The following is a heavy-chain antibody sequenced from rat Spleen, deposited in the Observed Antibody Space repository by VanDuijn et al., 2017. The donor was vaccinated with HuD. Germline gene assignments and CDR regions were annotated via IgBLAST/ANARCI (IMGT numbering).Heavy chain of an antibody. CDR1: GFTFNNYW. CDR2: ITNSGGSI. CDR3: TRHANYYYSGEGVDWYFDF. Sequence: EVQLVESGGGLVQPGRSLKVSCVASGFTFNNYWMSWIRQAPGKGLEWVASITNSGGSIHYPDSVKGRFTISRDNAQNTLYLQMNSLRSEDTATYYCTRHANYYYSGEGVDWYFDFWGPGTMVTVSS. D-gene: IGHD1-1*01. V-gene: IGHV5-31*01. J-gene: IGHJ1*01.